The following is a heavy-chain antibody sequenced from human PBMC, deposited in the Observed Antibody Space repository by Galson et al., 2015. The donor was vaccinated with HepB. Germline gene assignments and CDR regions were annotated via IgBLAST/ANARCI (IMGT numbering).Heavy chain of an antibody. V-gene: IGHV1-18*01. Sequence: SVKVSCKASGYTFTSYGISWVRQAPGRGLEWMGWISAYNGNTNYAQKLQGRVTMTTDTSTSTACMELRSLRSDDTAVYYCARDRGPYGDLMTTQYYFDYWGQGTLVTVSS. D-gene: IGHD4-17*01. CDR3: ARDRGPYGDLMTTQYYFDY. J-gene: IGHJ4*02. CDR2: ISAYNGNT. CDR1: GYTFTSYG.